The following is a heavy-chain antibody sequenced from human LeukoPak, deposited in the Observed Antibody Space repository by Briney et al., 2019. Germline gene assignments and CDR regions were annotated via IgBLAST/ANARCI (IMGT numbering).Heavy chain of an antibody. Sequence: SETLSLTCTVSGGSISSSSYYWGWIRQPPGKGLEWIGSIYYSGSTNYNPSLKSRVTMSVDTSKNQFSLKLTSVTAADTAVYYCAREVVDATPSRDYYYYMDVWGKGTTVTVSS. CDR3: AREVVDATPSRDYYYYMDV. CDR2: IYYSGST. D-gene: IGHD2-15*01. V-gene: IGHV4-39*07. CDR1: GGSISSSSYY. J-gene: IGHJ6*03.